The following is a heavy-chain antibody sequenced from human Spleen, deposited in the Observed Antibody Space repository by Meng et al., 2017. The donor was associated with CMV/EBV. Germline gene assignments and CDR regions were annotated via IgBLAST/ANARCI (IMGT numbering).Heavy chain of an antibody. J-gene: IGHJ5*02. Sequence: SVKVSCKASGYTFTSYDINWVRQAPGQGLEWMGGFIPVFSTANYAQKFQGRVTMTTDESTSTAYMELSSLRSEDTAVYFCARVHVDQLMYTWFDPWGQGTLVTVSS. CDR1: GYTFTSYD. V-gene: IGHV1-69*05. CDR3: ARVHVDQLMYTWFDP. D-gene: IGHD2-2*01. CDR2: FIPVFSTA.